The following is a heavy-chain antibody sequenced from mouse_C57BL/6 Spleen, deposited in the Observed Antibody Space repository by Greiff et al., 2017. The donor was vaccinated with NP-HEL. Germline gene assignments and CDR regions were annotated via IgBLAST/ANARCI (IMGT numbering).Heavy chain of an antibody. D-gene: IGHD1-1*01. CDR2: IDPSDSYT. Sequence: QVQLQQPGAELVMPGASVKLSCKASGYTFTSYWMHWVKQRPGQGLEWIGEIDPSDSYTNYNQKFKGKSTLTVDKSSSTAYMQLSSLTSEDSAVYYCARGYYYGREFYFDVWGTGTTVTVSS. CDR1: GYTFTSYW. J-gene: IGHJ1*03. CDR3: ARGYYYGREFYFDV. V-gene: IGHV1-69*01.